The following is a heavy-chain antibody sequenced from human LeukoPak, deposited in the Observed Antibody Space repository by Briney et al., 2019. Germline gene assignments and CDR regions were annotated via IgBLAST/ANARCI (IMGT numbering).Heavy chain of an antibody. CDR1: GDSVSINSAA. CDR2: TYQRSKWYN. V-gene: IGHV6-1*01. Sequence: SQTLSLTCAISGDSVSINSAAWNWIRQSPSRGLEWLGRTYQRSKWYNDYAVSVKSRITINPDISKNQFSLQLNSVSPEDTAVYYCARSPSPYSSGWYFDYWGQGTLVTVSS. CDR3: ARSPSPYSSGWYFDY. D-gene: IGHD6-19*01. J-gene: IGHJ4*02.